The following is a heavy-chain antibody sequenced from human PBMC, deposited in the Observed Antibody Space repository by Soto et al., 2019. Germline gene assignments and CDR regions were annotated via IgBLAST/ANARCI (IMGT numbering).Heavy chain of an antibody. CDR3: ARVTPGNNLYYFSGLDV. V-gene: IGHV3-30*15. J-gene: IGHJ6*02. Sequence: QVHLLESGGGVVQPGKSLRLSCVASGFSFDTYAIHWVRQAPGKGLQWVALISYEGSNTYYADSVRGRFTISTDNSKNTLYLQMSTLRPEDSGVYYCARVTPGNNLYYFSGLDVWGQGTSVTVSS. CDR1: GFSFDTYA. CDR2: ISYEGSNT. D-gene: IGHD1-1*01.